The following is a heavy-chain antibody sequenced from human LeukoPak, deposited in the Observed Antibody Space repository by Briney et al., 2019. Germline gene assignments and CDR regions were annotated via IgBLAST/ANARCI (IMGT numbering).Heavy chain of an antibody. J-gene: IGHJ4*02. CDR1: AFIFSGHW. CDR3: ARDQYDTWSRRGNFDS. CDR2: IKEDGSER. D-gene: IGHD3-3*01. V-gene: IGHV3-7*03. Sequence: GGSLRLSCEGSAFIFSGHWMNWVRQTPGEGLEWVASIKEDGSERQYVDSVKGRFSISRDNTKGSLFLQLNSLRAEDTAVYYCARDQYDTWSRRGNFDSWGQGTLVIVSS.